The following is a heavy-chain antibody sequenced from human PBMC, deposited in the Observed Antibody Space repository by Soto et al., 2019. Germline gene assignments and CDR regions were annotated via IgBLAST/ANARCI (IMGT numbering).Heavy chain of an antibody. CDR1: GGTFSSYA. D-gene: IGHD3-10*01. Sequence: SLKVSCKASGGTFSSYAISWVRQAPGQGLEWMGGIIPIFGTANYAQKFQGRVTITADKSTSTAYMELSSLRSEDTAVYYCARDRNNMVRGVFDYCGQRTLVTVSS. J-gene: IGHJ4*02. V-gene: IGHV1-69*06. CDR2: IIPIFGTA. CDR3: ARDRNNMVRGVFDY.